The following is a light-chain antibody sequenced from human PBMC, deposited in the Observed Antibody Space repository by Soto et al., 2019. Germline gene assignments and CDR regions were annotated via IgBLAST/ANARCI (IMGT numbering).Light chain of an antibody. CDR2: AVS. V-gene: IGKV1-39*01. J-gene: IGKJ2*03. Sequence: DIQMTQSPSSLSASVGDTVTITCRASQTIVSYLSWYHQIPGKPPKLLIYAVSRLQSGVPSRFSGSGSGTDFTLTISSLQPEDFATYYCQQSLNTPYSFGQGT. CDR1: QTIVSY. CDR3: QQSLNTPYS.